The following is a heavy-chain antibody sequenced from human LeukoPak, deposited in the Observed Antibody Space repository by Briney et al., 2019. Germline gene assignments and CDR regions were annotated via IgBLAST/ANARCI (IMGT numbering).Heavy chain of an antibody. Sequence: SETLSLTCTVPGGSMSNTGYYWGWIRQPPGKGLEWIGSMHYSGSSNYNPSLKSRVTMSVDTSRNQFSLKLSSVSAADTAVYYCARRYSGYGYFDYWGQGTLVTVSS. V-gene: IGHV4-39*01. J-gene: IGHJ4*02. CDR2: MHYSGSS. CDR1: GGSMSNTGYY. CDR3: ARRYSGYGYFDY. D-gene: IGHD5-12*01.